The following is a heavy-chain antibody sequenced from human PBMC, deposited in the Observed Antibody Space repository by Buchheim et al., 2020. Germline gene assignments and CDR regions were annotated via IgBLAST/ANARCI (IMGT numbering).Heavy chain of an antibody. CDR1: GLSLRNVGVS. CDR3: ARENDYNALDS. J-gene: IGHJ4*02. CDR2: IDWDDYK. D-gene: IGHD5-24*01. V-gene: IGHV2-70*15. Sequence: QVSLRESGPAHVRTTETLTLTCTVSGLSLRNVGVSVSWIRRPPGKPLQWLARIDWDDYKYYNTSLQARLTVSKRPPKKQVVLTLTNVDPADTATYYCARENDYNALDSWGQGTL.